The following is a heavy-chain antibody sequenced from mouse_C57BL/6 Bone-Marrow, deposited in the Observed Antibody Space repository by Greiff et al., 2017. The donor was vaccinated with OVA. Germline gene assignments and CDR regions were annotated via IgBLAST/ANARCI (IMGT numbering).Heavy chain of an antibody. CDR3: AREDYGSSYPSFAY. Sequence: QVQLQQSGTELVKPGASVKLSCKASGYTFTSYWMHWVKQRPGQGLEWIGNINPSNGGTNYNEKFKSKATLTVDKSSSTAYMQLSSLTSEDSAVYYCAREDYGSSYPSFAYWGQGTLVTVSA. D-gene: IGHD1-1*01. CDR2: INPSNGGT. J-gene: IGHJ3*01. V-gene: IGHV1-53*01. CDR1: GYTFTSYW.